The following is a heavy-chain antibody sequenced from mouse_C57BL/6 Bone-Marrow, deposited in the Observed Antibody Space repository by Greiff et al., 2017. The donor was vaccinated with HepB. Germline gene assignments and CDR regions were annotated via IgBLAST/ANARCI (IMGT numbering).Heavy chain of an antibody. CDR2: IRSKSNNYAT. Sequence: EVQVVESGGGLVQPKGSLKLSCAASGFSFNTYAMNWVRQAPGKGLEWVARIRSKSNNYATYYADSVKDRFTISRDDSESMLYLQMNNLKTEDTAMYYCVMGDWYFDVWGTGTTVTVSS. J-gene: IGHJ1*03. CDR3: VMGDWYFDV. V-gene: IGHV10-1*01. CDR1: GFSFNTYA.